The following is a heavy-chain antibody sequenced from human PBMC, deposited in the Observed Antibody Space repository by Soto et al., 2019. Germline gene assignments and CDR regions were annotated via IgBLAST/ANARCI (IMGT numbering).Heavy chain of an antibody. CDR3: ARPPYPGCINAVCYPLDY. CDR2: INPGGGST. D-gene: IGHD2-8*01. CDR1: GYTFTSYY. Sequence: QVQLVQSGAEVKKPGASVKISCKASGYTFTSYYMHWVRQAPGQGLEWMGIINPGGGSTNYAQKRQGRVAMTSDTSTSTVYMELNSLRSEDTAVYYCARPPYPGCINAVCYPLDYWGQGTLVTVSS. V-gene: IGHV1-46*01. J-gene: IGHJ4*02.